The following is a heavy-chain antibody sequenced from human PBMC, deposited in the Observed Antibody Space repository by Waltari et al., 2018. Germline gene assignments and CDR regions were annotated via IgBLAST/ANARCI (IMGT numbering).Heavy chain of an antibody. J-gene: IGHJ4*02. CDR3: ARGSSRGGYFDY. Sequence: QVQLVQSGAEVKKPGASVKVSCKVSGYTLTELSMHWVRQAPGKGLEWMGGIIPIFCTANYAQKFQGRVTITTDESTSTAYMELSSLRSEDTAVYYCARGSSRGGYFDYWGQGTLVTVSS. V-gene: IGHV1-69*05. CDR2: IIPIFCTA. D-gene: IGHD3-16*01. CDR1: GYTLTELS.